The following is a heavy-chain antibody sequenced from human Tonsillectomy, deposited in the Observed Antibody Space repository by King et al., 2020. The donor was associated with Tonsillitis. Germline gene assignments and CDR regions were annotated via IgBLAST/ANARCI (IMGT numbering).Heavy chain of an antibody. J-gene: IGHJ6*03. CDR2: IYSGGNT. CDR1: GCTVSSNY. D-gene: IGHD6-6*01. V-gene: IGHV3-53*01. Sequence: VQLVESGGGFIQPGGSLRLSCAASGCTVSSNYRGWFRQAPGKGLEWVSLIYSGGNTYYADSVTGRFTISRDTSKNTLYLQMNSLRAEDTAVYYCARVAATYSSSSLVYYYNYMDVWGKGTTVTVSS. CDR3: ARVAATYSSSSLVYYYNYMDV.